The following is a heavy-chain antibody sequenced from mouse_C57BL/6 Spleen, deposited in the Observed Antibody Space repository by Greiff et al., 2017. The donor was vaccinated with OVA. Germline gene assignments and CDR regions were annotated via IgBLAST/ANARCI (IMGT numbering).Heavy chain of an antibody. V-gene: IGHV3-6*01. D-gene: IGHD2-5*01. CDR3: ARDGSNYRFAY. J-gene: IGHJ3*01. CDR1: GYSITSGYY. CDR2: ISYDGSN. Sequence: ESGPGLVKPSQSLSLTCSVTGYSITSGYYWNWIRQFPGNKLEWMGYISYDGSNNYNPSLKNRISITRDTSKNQFFLKLNSVTTEDTATYYCARDGSNYRFAYWGQGTLVTVSA.